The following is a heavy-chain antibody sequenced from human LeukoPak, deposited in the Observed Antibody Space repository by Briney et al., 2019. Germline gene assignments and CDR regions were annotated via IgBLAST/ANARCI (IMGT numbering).Heavy chain of an antibody. V-gene: IGHV4-59*01. J-gene: IGHJ3*02. CDR3: ARYIPRWGYCSSTSCLDAFDI. CDR2: IYYSGST. CDR1: GGSISSYF. Sequence: KPSETLSLTCTVSGGSISSYFWSWIRQPPGKGLEWIGYIYYSGSTNYNPSLKSRVTISVDTSKNQFSLKLSSVTAADTAVYYCARYIPRWGYCSSTSCLDAFDIWGQGTMVTASS. D-gene: IGHD2-2*01.